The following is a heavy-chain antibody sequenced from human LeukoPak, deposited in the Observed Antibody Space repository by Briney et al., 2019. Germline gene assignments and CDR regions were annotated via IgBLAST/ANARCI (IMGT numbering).Heavy chain of an antibody. CDR2: IYYSGST. CDR1: GGSISNYY. D-gene: IGHD5-12*01. J-gene: IGHJ4*02. Sequence: SETLSLTCTVSGGSISNYYWSWIRQPPGKGLEWIGYIYYSGSTNYNPSLTSRVTISLDTSKNQFSLKLSSVTAADTAVYYCARGGGYSRPPGYWGQGTLVTVSS. CDR3: ARGGGYSRPPGY. V-gene: IGHV4-59*01.